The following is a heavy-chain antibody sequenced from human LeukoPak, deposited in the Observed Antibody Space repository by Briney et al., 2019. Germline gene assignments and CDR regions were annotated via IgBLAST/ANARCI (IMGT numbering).Heavy chain of an antibody. J-gene: IGHJ1*01. D-gene: IGHD3-22*01. CDR2: IYYSGST. CDR1: GGSISSYY. CDR3: ARGVSYYDSSGYYNEYFQH. V-gene: IGHV4-59*08. Sequence: SETLSLTCTVSGGSISSYYWSWIRQPPGKGLEWVGYIYYSGSTNYNPSLKSRVTISVDTSKTQYSLKLSSVTAADPAVYYCARGVSYYDSSGYYNEYFQHWGQGTLVTVSS.